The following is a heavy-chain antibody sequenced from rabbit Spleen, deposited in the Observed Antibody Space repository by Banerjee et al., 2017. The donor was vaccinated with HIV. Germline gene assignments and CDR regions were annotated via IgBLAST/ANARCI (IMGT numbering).Heavy chain of an antibody. J-gene: IGHJ4*01. CDR3: ARDGAGSSYFAL. CDR2: IDTSNGDT. Sequence: QEQLEESGGDLVKPGASLTLTCTASGFSFSTSAYMCWVRQAPGKGLEWIECIDTSNGDTDYANWPKGRFTISQTSSTTVTLQMTSLTAADTATYFCARDGAGSSYFALWGPGTLVTVS. D-gene: IGHD8-1*01. CDR1: GFSFSTSAY. V-gene: IGHV1S45*01.